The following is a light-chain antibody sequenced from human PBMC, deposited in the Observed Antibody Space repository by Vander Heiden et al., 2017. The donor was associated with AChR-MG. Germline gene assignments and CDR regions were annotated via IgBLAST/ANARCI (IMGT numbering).Light chain of an antibody. J-gene: IGLJ3*02. CDR2: VGTGGIVR. CDR3: GADHGSGSNFVWV. V-gene: IGLV9-49*01. Sequence: QPVLPQPPSASASLGASVTLTCTLSSGYSNYKVDWHQQRPGKGPRFVMRVGTGGIVRSKGDGIPDRFSVLGSGLNRYLTIKNIQEEDESDYHCGADHGSGSNFVWVFGGGTKLTGL. CDR1: SGYSNYK.